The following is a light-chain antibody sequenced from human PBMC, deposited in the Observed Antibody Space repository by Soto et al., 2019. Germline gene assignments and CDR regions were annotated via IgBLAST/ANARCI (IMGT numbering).Light chain of an antibody. Sequence: DIQMTQSPSTLSASVGDRVTITCRASQRISSWLAWYQQKPGKAPKLLIYKASSLESGVPSRFSGSGSGTEFTLTISSLQPDDFATYYCQQYNSYPWTFGQGTKVEI. CDR1: QRISSW. J-gene: IGKJ1*01. CDR2: KAS. V-gene: IGKV1-5*03. CDR3: QQYNSYPWT.